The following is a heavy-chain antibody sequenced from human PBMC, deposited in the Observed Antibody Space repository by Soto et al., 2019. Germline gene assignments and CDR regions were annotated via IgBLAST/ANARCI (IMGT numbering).Heavy chain of an antibody. V-gene: IGHV1-69*12. CDR3: ASPYDSSGYYYRGLDY. CDR2: IIPIFGTA. CDR1: GGTFSSYA. J-gene: IGHJ4*02. Sequence: QVQLVQSGAEVKKPGSSVKVSCKASGGTFSSYAISWVRQAPGQGLEWMGGIIPIFGTANYAQKFQGRVTITADDSTRRGNMELSSLRSEDTAVYSCASPYDSSGYYYRGLDYWGQGTLVTVSS. D-gene: IGHD3-22*01.